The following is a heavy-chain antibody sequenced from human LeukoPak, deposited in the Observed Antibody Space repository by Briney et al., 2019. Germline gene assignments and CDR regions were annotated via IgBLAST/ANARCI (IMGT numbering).Heavy chain of an antibody. CDR1: GFNFITYA. J-gene: IGHJ4*02. Sequence: PGGSLRLSCAVSGFNFITYAVSWVRQAPGKGLEWVSSISSGGSTIYYADSVKGRFTISSDNAKNSVYVQMNSLRAEDTAVFYCARNTSWYHKFDDWGQGTLVTVSS. V-gene: IGHV3-48*04. CDR3: ARNTSWYHKFDD. CDR2: ISSGGSTI. D-gene: IGHD6-13*01.